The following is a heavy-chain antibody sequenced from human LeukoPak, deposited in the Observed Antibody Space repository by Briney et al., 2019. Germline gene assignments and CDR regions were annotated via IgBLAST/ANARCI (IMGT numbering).Heavy chain of an antibody. D-gene: IGHD3-22*01. Sequence: ASVRVSCKASGYTFTSYGISWVRQAPGQGLDWMGGIIPIFGTANYAQKFQGRVTITTDESTSTAYMELSSLRSEDTAVYYCARDYYDSSGYRRRSYYYYMDVWGKGTTVTVSS. V-gene: IGHV1-69*05. J-gene: IGHJ6*03. CDR1: GYTFTSYG. CDR3: ARDYYDSSGYRRRSYYYYMDV. CDR2: IIPIFGTA.